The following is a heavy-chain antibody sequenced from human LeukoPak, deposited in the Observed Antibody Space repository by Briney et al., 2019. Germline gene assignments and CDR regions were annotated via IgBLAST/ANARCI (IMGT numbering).Heavy chain of an antibody. J-gene: IGHJ3*02. CDR1: GDSVSSNSAA. CDR2: TYYRSKWYD. D-gene: IGHD4-17*01. Sequence: SQTPSLTCAISGDSVSSNSAAWNWIRQSPSRGLEWPGRTYYRSKWYDDYAVSVKSRITINPDTSKNQFSLQLNSVTPEDTAVYYCARGNGNYTYRAFDIWGQGTMVTVSS. CDR3: ARGNGNYTYRAFDI. V-gene: IGHV6-1*01.